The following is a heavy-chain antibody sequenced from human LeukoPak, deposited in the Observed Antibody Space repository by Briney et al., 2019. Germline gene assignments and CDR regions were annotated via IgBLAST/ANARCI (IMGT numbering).Heavy chain of an antibody. CDR1: GGSFSGYY. Sequence: SETLSLTCAVYGGSFSGYYWSWIRQPPGKGLEWIGSIYYSGSTYYNPSLKSRVTISVDTSKNQFSLKLSSVTAADTAVYYCARLELHYFDYWGQGTLVTVSS. CDR2: IYYSGST. CDR3: ARLELHYFDY. D-gene: IGHD1-7*01. J-gene: IGHJ4*02. V-gene: IGHV4-34*01.